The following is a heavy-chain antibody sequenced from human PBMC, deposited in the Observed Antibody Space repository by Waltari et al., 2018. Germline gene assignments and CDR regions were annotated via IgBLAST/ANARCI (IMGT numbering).Heavy chain of an antibody. Sequence: QVQLVESGGGVVQPGRSLRLSCAASGFTFSSYAMPWVRQAPGKGLEWVAVISYDGSNKYYADSVKGRFTISRDNSKNTLYLQMNSLRAEDTAVYYCAREARITMIAYFDYWGQGTLVTVSS. CDR3: AREARITMIAYFDY. CDR2: ISYDGSNK. J-gene: IGHJ4*02. D-gene: IGHD3-22*01. V-gene: IGHV3-30-3*01. CDR1: GFTFSSYA.